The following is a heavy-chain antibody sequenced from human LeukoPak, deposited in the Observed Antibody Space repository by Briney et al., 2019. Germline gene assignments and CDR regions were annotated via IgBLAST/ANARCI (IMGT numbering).Heavy chain of an antibody. CDR3: ARAIAAAGTYFDY. CDR2: IYTSGST. J-gene: IGHJ4*02. D-gene: IGHD6-13*01. V-gene: IGHV4-4*07. CDR1: GGSISIYY. Sequence: PSETLSLTCTVSGGSISIYYWSWIGRPAGKGLEWIGRIYTSGSTNYNPSLKSRVTMSVDTSKNQFSLKLSSVTAADTAVYYCARAIAAAGTYFDYWGQGTLVTVSS.